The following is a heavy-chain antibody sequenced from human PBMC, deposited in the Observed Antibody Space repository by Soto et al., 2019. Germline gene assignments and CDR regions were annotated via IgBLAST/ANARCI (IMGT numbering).Heavy chain of an antibody. CDR3: AHAGLSVVRGVTITRSDFDT. D-gene: IGHD3-10*01. J-gene: IGHJ4*02. CDR2: IYWNGDE. CDR1: GFSFNTSGVG. Sequence: QITLKESGPALVKPTETLTLTCTFSGFSFNTSGVGVGWIRQPPGKALEWLALIYWNGDERYTPSLKNRLAITEDTSKNQVVFRMTNMDPVDTATYYCAHAGLSVVRGVTITRSDFDTWGQGALFTVSS. V-gene: IGHV2-5*01.